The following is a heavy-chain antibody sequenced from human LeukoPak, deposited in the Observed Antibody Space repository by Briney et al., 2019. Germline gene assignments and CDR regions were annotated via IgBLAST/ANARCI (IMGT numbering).Heavy chain of an antibody. CDR2: IGTSSSTI. Sequence: PGGSLRLSCAASGFTFSSYGMNWVRQAPGKGLEWVSYIGTSSSTIYYADSVKGRFTISRDNAKNSLYLQMNSLRDEDTAVYYCARHGYGSNSGDYWGQGTLVTVSS. CDR3: ARHGYGSNSGDY. J-gene: IGHJ4*02. CDR1: GFTFSSYG. V-gene: IGHV3-48*02. D-gene: IGHD4-23*01.